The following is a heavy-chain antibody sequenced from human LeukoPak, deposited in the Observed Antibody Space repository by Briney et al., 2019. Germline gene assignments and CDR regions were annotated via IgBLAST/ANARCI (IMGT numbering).Heavy chain of an antibody. Sequence: ASVKVSCKASGGTYSSYAISWVRQAPGQWLEWMGRIIPIFGTANYAQKFQGRVTITADESTSTAYMELSSLRSEDTAVYYCARGILLRRADYWGQGTLVTVSS. J-gene: IGHJ4*02. D-gene: IGHD1-14*01. CDR1: GGTYSSYA. CDR3: ARGILLRRADY. V-gene: IGHV1-69*13. CDR2: IIPIFGTA.